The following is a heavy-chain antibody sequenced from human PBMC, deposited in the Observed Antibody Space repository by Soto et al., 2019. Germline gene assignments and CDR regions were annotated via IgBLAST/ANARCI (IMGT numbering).Heavy chain of an antibody. CDR1: GGSISSGGYS. CDR2: IYHSGST. J-gene: IGHJ5*02. V-gene: IGHV4-30-2*01. D-gene: IGHD5-12*01. Sequence: ASETLSLTCAVSGGSISSGGYSWSWIRQPPGKGLEWIGYIYHSGSTYYNPSLKSRVTISVDRSKNQFSLKLSSVTAADTAVYYCARLSTIIHWFDPWGQGTLVTVSS. CDR3: ARLSTIIHWFDP.